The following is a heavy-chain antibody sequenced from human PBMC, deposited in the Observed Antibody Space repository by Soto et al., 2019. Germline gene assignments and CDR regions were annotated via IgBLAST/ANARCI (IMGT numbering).Heavy chain of an antibody. CDR1: GFTFDDYA. J-gene: IGHJ4*02. D-gene: IGHD6-13*01. V-gene: IGHV3-9*01. CDR2: ISWNSGSI. CDR3: AKDRSSWYYFDY. Sequence: EVQLVESGGGLVQPGRSLRLSCAASGFTFDDYAMHWVRQAPGKGLEWVSGISWNSGSIGYADSVKGRFTISRDNAKNSLYLQMNSLRAEDTALYYCAKDRSSWYYFDYWGQGTLVTVSS.